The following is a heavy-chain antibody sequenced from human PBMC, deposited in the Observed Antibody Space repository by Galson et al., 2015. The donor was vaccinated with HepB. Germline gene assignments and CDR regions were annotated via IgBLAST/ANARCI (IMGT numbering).Heavy chain of an antibody. CDR1: GYSFTSYW. CDR3: ASLGGYDILTGSAFDY. CDR2: IDPSDSYT. D-gene: IGHD3-9*01. J-gene: IGHJ4*02. Sequence: QSGAEVKKPGESLRISCKGSGYSFTSYWISWVRQMPGKGLEWMGRIDPSDSYTNYSPSFQGHVTISADKSISTAYLQWSSLKASDTAMYYCASLGGYDILTGSAFDYWGQGTLVTVSS. V-gene: IGHV5-10-1*01.